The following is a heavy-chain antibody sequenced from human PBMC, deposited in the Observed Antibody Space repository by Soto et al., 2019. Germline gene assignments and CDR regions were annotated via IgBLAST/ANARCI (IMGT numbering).Heavy chain of an antibody. CDR1: GYTFTSYD. J-gene: IGHJ5*02. CDR2: MNPNSSNT. Sequence: QVQLVQSGAEVKKPGASVKVSCKASGYTFTSYDINWVRQATGQGLEWMGWMNPNSSNTGYAQKFQGRVTRTRNTSISTAYMELSSMRSEDTAVYYCARDGYCSGGSCFRGGYNWFDPWGQGTLVTVSS. CDR3: ARDGYCSGGSCFRGGYNWFDP. V-gene: IGHV1-8*01. D-gene: IGHD2-15*01.